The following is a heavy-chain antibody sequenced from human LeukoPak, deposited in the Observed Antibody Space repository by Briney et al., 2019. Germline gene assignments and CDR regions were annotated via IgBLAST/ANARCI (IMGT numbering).Heavy chain of an antibody. CDR1: GFTFSSYE. CDR2: ISSSGSTI. Sequence: GGSLRLSCAASGFTFSSYEMNWVRQAPGEGLEWVSYISSSGSTIYYADSVKGRFTISRDNAKNSLYLQMNSLRAEDTAVYYCARDVPYGMDVWGQGTTVTVSS. V-gene: IGHV3-48*03. CDR3: ARDVPYGMDV. J-gene: IGHJ6*02.